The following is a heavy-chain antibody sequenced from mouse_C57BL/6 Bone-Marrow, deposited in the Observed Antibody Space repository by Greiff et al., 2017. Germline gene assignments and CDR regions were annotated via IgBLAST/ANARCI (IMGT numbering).Heavy chain of an antibody. D-gene: IGHD1-1*01. CDR3: AIGGRGPLLLRLDY. CDR2: IHPSDSDT. V-gene: IGHV1-74*01. CDR1: GYTFPSYW. Sequence: QVQLQQPGAELVKPGASVKVSCKASGYTFPSYWMHWVKQRPGQGLEWIGRIHPSDSDTNYNQQFKGKDTLSVDKSSSPAYMQRSSLTSEDSAVDYGAIGGRGPLLLRLDYWGKGTTLTVSS. J-gene: IGHJ2*01.